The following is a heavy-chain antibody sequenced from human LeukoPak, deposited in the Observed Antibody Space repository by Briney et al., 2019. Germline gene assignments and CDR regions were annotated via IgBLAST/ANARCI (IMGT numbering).Heavy chain of an antibody. D-gene: IGHD6-19*01. CDR1: GFTFSSYA. Sequence: GGSLRLSCAASGFTFSSYAMHWVRQAPGKGLEWVAVISYDGSNKYYADSVKGRFTISRDNSKNTPYLQMNSLRAEDTAVYYCARDNGSGWYWGYYYYGMDVWGQGTTVTVSS. V-gene: IGHV3-30*04. CDR2: ISYDGSNK. CDR3: ARDNGSGWYWGYYYYGMDV. J-gene: IGHJ6*02.